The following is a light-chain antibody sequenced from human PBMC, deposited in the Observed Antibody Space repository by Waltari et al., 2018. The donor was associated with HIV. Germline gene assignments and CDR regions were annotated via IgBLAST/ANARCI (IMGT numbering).Light chain of an antibody. V-gene: IGLV2-23*02. CDR1: TSDVGTYDF. CDR2: EVS. Sequence: QSALTQPASVSGSPGQSIPISCTGTTSDVGTYDFVSWYQQHPGKAPKLIIFEVSERPSGVSDRFSGSKSGNTASLTISGLQADDEADYYCCSFAASSTLLFGGGTRLTVL. J-gene: IGLJ2*01. CDR3: CSFAASSTLL.